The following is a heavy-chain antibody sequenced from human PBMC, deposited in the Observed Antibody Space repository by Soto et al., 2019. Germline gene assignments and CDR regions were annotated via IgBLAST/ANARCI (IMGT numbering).Heavy chain of an antibody. V-gene: IGHV3-21*01. CDR3: SREGDIDIFYF. CDR2: ISGSSIYI. J-gene: IGHJ1*01. Sequence: GGTLRISCVASGFTFSNYNMNWVRQAPGKGLEWVSHISGSSIYIHYADSVRGRFTISRDNAKNSVYLQMDSLRVEDMTVYYCSREGDIDIFYFWSQRSLVTVSS. D-gene: IGHD5-12*01. CDR1: GFTFSNYN.